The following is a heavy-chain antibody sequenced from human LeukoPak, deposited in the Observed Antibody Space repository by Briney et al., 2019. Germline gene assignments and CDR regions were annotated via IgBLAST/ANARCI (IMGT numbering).Heavy chain of an antibody. D-gene: IGHD3-16*01. V-gene: IGHV4-39*01. CDR2: IYYSGST. CDR3: ARLHSGDYVWGNHPYYFDS. J-gene: IGHJ4*02. CDR1: GGSISSSSYY. Sequence: SETLSLTCTVSGGSISSSSYYWGWIRQPPGKGLEWIGSIYYSGSTYYNPSLKSRITISVDTSKNQFSLKLSSVTAADTAVYYCARLHSGDYVWGNHPYYFDSWGQGTLVTVSS.